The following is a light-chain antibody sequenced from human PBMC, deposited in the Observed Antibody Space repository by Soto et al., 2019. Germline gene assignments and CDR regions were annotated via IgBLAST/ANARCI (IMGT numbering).Light chain of an antibody. CDR2: GAS. CDR1: QSISSC. J-gene: IGKJ1*01. CDR3: QPINRYPWT. V-gene: IGKV1-5*01. Sequence: DIQMTQSPSTLSASVGDRVTITCRASQSISSCLAWYQQQPGKAPKLLISGASSLESRVPSRFSGSGSGTEFTPTISSLQHDDFRSYYSQPINRYPWTFGQGTKLEVK.